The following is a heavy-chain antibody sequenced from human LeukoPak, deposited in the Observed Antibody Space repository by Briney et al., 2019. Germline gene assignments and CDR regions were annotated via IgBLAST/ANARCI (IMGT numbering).Heavy chain of an antibody. D-gene: IGHD3-22*01. V-gene: IGHV3-15*01. J-gene: IGHJ4*02. CDR1: GFIFSSYA. CDR3: TTDPPNYYDSSGYYYERDFDY. Sequence: GGSLRLSCAASGFIFSSYAMSWVRQAPGKGLEWVGRIKSKTDGGTTDYAAPVKGRFTISRDDSKNTLYLQMNSLKTEDTAVYYCTTDPPNYYDSSGYYYERDFDYWGQGTLVTVSS. CDR2: IKSKTDGGTT.